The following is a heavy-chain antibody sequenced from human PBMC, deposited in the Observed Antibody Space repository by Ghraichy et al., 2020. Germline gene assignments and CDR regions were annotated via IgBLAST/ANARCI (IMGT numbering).Heavy chain of an antibody. Sequence: LSLTCVGSGFTFSGYSMNWVRQSPGKGLEWVSYITSSSRSIFYADSVKGRFTISRDNAQNSLSLQMNSLRDEDTAVYYCARGSKVVRFFYYDGMDVWGQGTAVTVSS. J-gene: IGHJ6*02. CDR3: ARGSKVVRFFYYDGMDV. D-gene: IGHD4-23*01. CDR2: ITSSSRSI. V-gene: IGHV3-48*02. CDR1: GFTFSGYS.